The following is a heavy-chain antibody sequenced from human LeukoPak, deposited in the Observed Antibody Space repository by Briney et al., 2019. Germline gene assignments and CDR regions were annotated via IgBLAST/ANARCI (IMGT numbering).Heavy chain of an antibody. V-gene: IGHV3-48*03. D-gene: IGHD6-25*01. CDR3: GRDGTPNYRRGWVYMVV. CDR1: GFSFSSYE. J-gene: IGHJ6*04. Sequence: GGSLRLSCAASGFSFSSYEMNWVRHAPGKGRELISYISASGTLTHYADSVEGRVTISRDNAKNSLYLQMTSLRGEDTAVYYCGRDGTPNYRRGWVYMVVWGKGATVTLSS. CDR2: ISASGTLT.